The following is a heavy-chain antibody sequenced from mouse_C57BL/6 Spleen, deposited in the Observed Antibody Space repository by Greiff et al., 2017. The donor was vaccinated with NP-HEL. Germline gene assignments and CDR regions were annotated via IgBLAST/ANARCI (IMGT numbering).Heavy chain of an antibody. CDR1: GYTFTSYW. V-gene: IGHV1-52*01. D-gene: IGHD2-1*01. J-gene: IGHJ4*01. CDR2: IDPSDSET. Sequence: VQLQQPGAELVRPGSSVKLSCKASGYTFTSYWMHWVKQRPIQGLEWIGNIDPSDSETHYIQKFKDKATLTVDKSSSTAYMQLSSLTSEDSAVYYCARYGNYAYAMDYWGQGTSVTVSS. CDR3: ARYGNYAYAMDY.